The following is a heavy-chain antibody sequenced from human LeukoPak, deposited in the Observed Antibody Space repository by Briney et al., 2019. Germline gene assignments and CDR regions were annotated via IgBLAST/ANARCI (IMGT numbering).Heavy chain of an antibody. Sequence: SETLSLTCTVSGGSISSYYWSWIRQPAGKGLEWIGRFHTSGSTNYNPSLKSRVTMSVDTSKNQFSLKLSSVTAADTAVYYCARDRDYYDSSGGRIFDYWGQGTLVTVSS. CDR2: FHTSGST. D-gene: IGHD3-22*01. V-gene: IGHV4-4*07. CDR3: ARDRDYYDSSGGRIFDY. CDR1: GGSISSYY. J-gene: IGHJ4*02.